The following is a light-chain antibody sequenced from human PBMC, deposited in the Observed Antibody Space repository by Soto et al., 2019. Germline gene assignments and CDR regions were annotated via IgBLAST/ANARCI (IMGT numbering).Light chain of an antibody. CDR3: GTWDSSLSAGQGV. V-gene: IGLV1-51*02. Sequence: QSVLTRPPSVSAAPGQKVTISCSGSSSNIGNNYVSWYQQLPGTAPKLLIYENNKRPSGIPDRFSGSKSGTSATLGITGLQTGDEADYYCGTWDSSLSAGQGVLGTGTKVTVL. CDR2: ENN. CDR1: SSNIGNNY. J-gene: IGLJ1*01.